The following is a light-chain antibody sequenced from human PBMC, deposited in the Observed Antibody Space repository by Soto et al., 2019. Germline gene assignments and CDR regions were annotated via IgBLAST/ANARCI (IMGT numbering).Light chain of an antibody. CDR3: QVFSSCRRA. CDR2: DVS. CDR1: QTVRDIY. Sequence: GTLSLCAGERTTVSCRASQTVRDIYLVWCQQKPGQATRLLIYDVSSRATGIPDRFSGGGSGTGFTLTFGRLEPEEFGVYYCQVFSSCRRAFGGGTKLDIK. V-gene: IGKV3-20*01. J-gene: IGKJ4*01.